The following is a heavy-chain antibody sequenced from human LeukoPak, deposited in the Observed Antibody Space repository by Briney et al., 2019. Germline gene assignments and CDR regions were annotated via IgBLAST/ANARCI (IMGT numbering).Heavy chain of an antibody. CDR2: ISSSVGTI. D-gene: IGHD3-10*01. V-gene: IGHV3-48*03. Sequence: AGGSLRLSCAASGFTFSTYEMNWVRQAPGKGLEWVSYISSSVGTIYYADSVKGRFTISRDNAKNSLYLQMNSLRAEDTAVYYCARDRYYGSGTYDVWGKGTTVTVSS. J-gene: IGHJ6*04. CDR1: GFTFSTYE. CDR3: ARDRYYGSGTYDV.